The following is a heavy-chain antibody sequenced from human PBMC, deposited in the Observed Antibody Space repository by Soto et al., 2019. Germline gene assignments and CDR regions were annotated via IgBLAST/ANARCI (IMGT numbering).Heavy chain of an antibody. CDR1: GFIFSNYV. CDR3: AREVLWSRYFDY. J-gene: IGHJ4*02. V-gene: IGHV3-30-3*01. D-gene: IGHD3-10*01. Sequence: QVQLVESGGGVVQPGRSLRLSCAASGFIFSNYVMYWVRQAPGKGLEWVAFMSYDGTTKSYADSVKGRFTISRDNSQNTLYLQMNSLRPEDTGVYYWAREVLWSRYFDYWGQGTLVTVSS. CDR2: MSYDGTTK.